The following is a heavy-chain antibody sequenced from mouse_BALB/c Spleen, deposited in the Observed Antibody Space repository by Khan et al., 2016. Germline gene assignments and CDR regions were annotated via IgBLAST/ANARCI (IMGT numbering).Heavy chain of an antibody. CDR1: GYSIISGYY. CDR2: ISYDGSN. V-gene: IGHV3-6*02. J-gene: IGHJ1*01. Sequence: EVQLQESGPGLVKPSQSLSLTCSVTGYSIISGYYWNWIRQFPGNKLEWMGYISYDGSNNYNPSLKNRISITRDTSKNQFFLKLNSVTTEDTATYYCARGDGSSPSYWYFDVWGAGTTVTVSS. CDR3: ARGDGSSPSYWYFDV. D-gene: IGHD1-1*01.